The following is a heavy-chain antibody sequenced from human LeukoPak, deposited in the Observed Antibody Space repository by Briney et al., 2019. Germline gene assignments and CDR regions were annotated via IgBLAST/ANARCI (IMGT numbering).Heavy chain of an antibody. J-gene: IGHJ4*02. CDR2: ISYDGSNK. Sequence: PGRSLRLSCAASGFTFSSYGMHWVRQAPGKGLEWVAVISYDGSNKYYADSVKGRFTISRDNSKNTLYLQMNSLRAEDTAVYYCARDLVGFFDYWGQGTLVTVSS. D-gene: IGHD1-26*01. CDR3: ARDLVGFFDY. V-gene: IGHV3-30*03. CDR1: GFTFSSYG.